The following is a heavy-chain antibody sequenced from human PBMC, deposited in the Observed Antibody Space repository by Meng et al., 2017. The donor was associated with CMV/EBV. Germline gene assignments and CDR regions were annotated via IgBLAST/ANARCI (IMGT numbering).Heavy chain of an antibody. D-gene: IGHD3-10*01. Sequence: QLQQSGPGLVKPSQPLSLTWAISGDSVSSNSAAWYWIRQSPSRGLEWLGRTYYRSKWHYDYAVSVKSRITINPDTSKNQFSLQLNSVTPEDTATYYCALGVEGRGRNWFDPWGQGTLVTVSS. CDR1: GDSVSSNSAA. CDR2: TYYRSKWHY. CDR3: ALGVEGRGRNWFDP. J-gene: IGHJ5*02. V-gene: IGHV6-1*01.